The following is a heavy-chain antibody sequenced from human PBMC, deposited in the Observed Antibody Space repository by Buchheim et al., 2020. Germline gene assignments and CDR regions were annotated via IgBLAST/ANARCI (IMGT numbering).Heavy chain of an antibody. D-gene: IGHD1-14*01. Sequence: QVQLVESGGGVVQPLRSLRLSCAASGFTFSSYGMHWVRQAPGKGLEWVAVISYDGSNKYYADSVKSRFTISRDNSKNTLYLQMNSLRAEDTAVYYCAKEGPGTPPNYFDYWGQGTL. V-gene: IGHV3-30*18. CDR3: AKEGPGTPPNYFDY. J-gene: IGHJ4*02. CDR2: ISYDGSNK. CDR1: GFTFSSYG.